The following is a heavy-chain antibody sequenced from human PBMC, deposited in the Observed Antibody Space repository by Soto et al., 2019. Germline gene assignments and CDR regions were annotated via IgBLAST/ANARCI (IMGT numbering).Heavy chain of an antibody. Sequence: EVQLVESGGGLVQPGGSLRLSCAASGFTFSSYAVHWVRQPTGKGLEWVSVIGSAGDTYYPGSVKGRFTISRENAKNSLYLQMISLRAEDTAVYYCARGYLGSFDYRGQGTLVTVSA. D-gene: IGHD7-27*01. CDR1: GFTFSSYA. CDR3: ARGYLGSFDY. CDR2: IGSAGDT. V-gene: IGHV3-13*01. J-gene: IGHJ4*02.